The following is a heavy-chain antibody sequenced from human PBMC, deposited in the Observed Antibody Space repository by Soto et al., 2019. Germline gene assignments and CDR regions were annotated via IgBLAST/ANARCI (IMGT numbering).Heavy chain of an antibody. CDR3: ARDGPGSCSGGSCYSTYYFDS. J-gene: IGHJ4*02. Sequence: GASVKVACKASGGTVSSSTVAVVRQAPGQGLEWIGRIMPILGIANYAQKFQGRVTITADKSTSTAYMELSSLRSEDTAVYYCARDGPGSCSGGSCYSTYYFDSWGQGTLVTVS. CDR2: IMPILGIA. D-gene: IGHD2-15*01. CDR1: GGTVSSST. V-gene: IGHV1-69*04.